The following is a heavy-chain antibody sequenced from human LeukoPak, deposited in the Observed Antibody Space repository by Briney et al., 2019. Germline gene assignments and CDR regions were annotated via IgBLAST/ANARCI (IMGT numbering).Heavy chain of an antibody. CDR3: ARLNYYDSSGYLGGYY. V-gene: IGHV5-51*01. Sequence: TGESLKISCEGSGYSFTGYWIGWVRQMPGKGLEWMGIIYPGDSDTRYSPSFQGQVTISADESISTAYLQWSSLKASDTAMYYCARLNYYDSSGYLGGYYWGQGTLVTVSS. CDR2: IYPGDSDT. J-gene: IGHJ4*02. D-gene: IGHD3-22*01. CDR1: GYSFTGYW.